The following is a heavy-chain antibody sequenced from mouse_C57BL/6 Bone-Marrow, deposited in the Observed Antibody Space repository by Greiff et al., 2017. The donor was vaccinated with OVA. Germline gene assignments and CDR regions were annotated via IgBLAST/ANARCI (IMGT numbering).Heavy chain of an antibody. D-gene: IGHD1-1*01. CDR2: INPGSGYT. Sequence: QVQLQQSGAELAKPGASVKLSCKASGYTFTSYWMHWVKQRPGQGLEWIGYINPGSGYTKYNQKFQDKATLTADKSSSTAYMQLSSLTYDDSAVYYCARSGYYYGSSYETWFAYGGQGTLVTVSA. J-gene: IGHJ3*01. V-gene: IGHV1-7*01. CDR1: GYTFTSYW. CDR3: ARSGYYYGSSYETWFAY.